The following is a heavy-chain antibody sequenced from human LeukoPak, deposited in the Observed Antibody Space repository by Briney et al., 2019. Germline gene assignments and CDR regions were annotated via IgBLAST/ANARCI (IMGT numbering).Heavy chain of an antibody. D-gene: IGHD4-11*01. V-gene: IGHV3-30*02. CDR1: GFTISSYS. CDR3: AKGDNDYSNYVVWY. J-gene: IGHJ4*02. Sequence: GASLRLCCAASGFTISSYSMHWLRPAPGKVLEWVAFIRYDGSNKYYADSVKGRFTISRDNSKNTLYLQMNSLRAEDTAVYYCAKGDNDYSNYVVWYWGQGTLVTVSS. CDR2: IRYDGSNK.